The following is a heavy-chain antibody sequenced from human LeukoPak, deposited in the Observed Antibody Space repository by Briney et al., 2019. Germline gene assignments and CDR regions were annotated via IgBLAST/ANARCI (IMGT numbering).Heavy chain of an antibody. V-gene: IGHV3-30-3*01. CDR3: MRDYMGWFDP. J-gene: IGHJ5*02. D-gene: IGHD3-10*01. CDR1: GFSLSNFQ. CDR2: ISLGGSTE. Sequence: GGSLRLPCVASGFSLSNFQMYWVRQAPGKGLEWVSIISLGGSTEFYADSVKGRFTISRDTASNTVHLEMNNLRIEDTAVYYCMRDYMGWFDPWGQGSLVTVSS.